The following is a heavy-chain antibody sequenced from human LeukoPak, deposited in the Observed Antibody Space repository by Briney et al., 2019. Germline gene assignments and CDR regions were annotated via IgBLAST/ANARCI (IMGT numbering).Heavy chain of an antibody. CDR2: MNPNSGNT. D-gene: IGHD6-13*01. J-gene: IGHJ5*02. V-gene: IGHV1-8*01. CDR1: GYTFTSND. CDR3: ARDRIAAAGTRWFDP. Sequence: ASVKVSCKASGYTFTSNDINWVRQATGQGLEWMGWMNPNSGNTGYAQKFQGRVTITRDTSASTAYMELSSLRSEDTAVYYCARDRIAAAGTRWFDPWGQGTLVTVSS.